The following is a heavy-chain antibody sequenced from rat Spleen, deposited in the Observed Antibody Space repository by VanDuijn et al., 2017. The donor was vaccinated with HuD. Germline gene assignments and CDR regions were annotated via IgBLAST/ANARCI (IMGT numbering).Heavy chain of an antibody. J-gene: IGHJ2*01. CDR2: IRTKPNYYAT. CDR1: GFTFTNAA. D-gene: IGHD1-10*01. CDR3: TAEQLVFDY. Sequence: VQLVESGGGLVQPKGSLKISCAASGFTFTNAAMYWVRQAPGKGLEWVARIRTKPNYYATYYADSVKGRFTISRDDSNSIVYLQMDNLKTEDTAIYYCTAEQLVFDYWGQGVMVTVSS. V-gene: IGHV10-5*01.